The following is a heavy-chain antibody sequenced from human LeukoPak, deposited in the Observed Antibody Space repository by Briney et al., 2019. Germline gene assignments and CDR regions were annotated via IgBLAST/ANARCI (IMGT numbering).Heavy chain of an antibody. V-gene: IGHV5-51*01. CDR3: ARRGGYDSSGYYVGPIDY. J-gene: IGHJ4*02. CDR1: GYSFTSYW. D-gene: IGHD3-22*01. CDR2: IYPGDSDT. Sequence: GESLKISCKGSGYSFTSYWIGWVRQMPGKGLEWMGIIYPGDSDTRYSPSFQGQVTISADKSISNAYLQWSSLKASDTAMYYCARRGGYDSSGYYVGPIDYWGQGTLVTVSS.